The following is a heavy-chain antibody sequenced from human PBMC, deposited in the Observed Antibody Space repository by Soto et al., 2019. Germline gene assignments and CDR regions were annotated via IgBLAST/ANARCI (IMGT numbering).Heavy chain of an antibody. CDR2: IIPIFGTA. V-gene: IGHV1-69*13. Sequence: SVKVSCKASGGTFSRYAISWVRQAPGQGLEWMGGIIPIFGTANYAQKFQGRVTITADESTSTAYMELSSLRSEDTAVYYCASRGVVVVAASPVYEDDYYYYGMDXWGQGTTVTVSS. CDR1: GGTFSRYA. D-gene: IGHD2-15*01. J-gene: IGHJ6*02. CDR3: ASRGVVVVAASPVYEDDYYYYGMDX.